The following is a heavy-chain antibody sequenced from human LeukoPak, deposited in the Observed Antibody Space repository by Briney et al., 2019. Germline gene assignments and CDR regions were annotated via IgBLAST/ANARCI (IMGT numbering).Heavy chain of an antibody. D-gene: IGHD6-13*01. Sequence: ASVKVSCKASGYTFTSYYMHWVRQAPGQGLEWMGIINPGGGSTSYAQKFQGRVTMTRDTSTSTVYMELSSLRSEDTAVYYCARAPVSYSSSWPNWFDPWGQGTLVTVSS. CDR2: INPGGGST. CDR1: GYTFTSYY. CDR3: ARAPVSYSSSWPNWFDP. V-gene: IGHV1-46*01. J-gene: IGHJ5*02.